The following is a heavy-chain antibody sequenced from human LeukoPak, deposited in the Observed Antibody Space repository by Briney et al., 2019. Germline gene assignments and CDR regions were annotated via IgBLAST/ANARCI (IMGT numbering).Heavy chain of an antibody. CDR2: IYYSGST. V-gene: IGHV4-59*01. Sequence: SETLSLTWTVSGGSISSYYLSWVRQAPGKGLEWIGYIYYSGSTNYNPSLKSRVTISVDTSKNQFSLKLSSVTAADTAVYYCARGDFSNWFDPWGQGTLVTVSS. CDR3: ARGDFSNWFDP. D-gene: IGHD3-3*01. J-gene: IGHJ5*02. CDR1: GGSISSYY.